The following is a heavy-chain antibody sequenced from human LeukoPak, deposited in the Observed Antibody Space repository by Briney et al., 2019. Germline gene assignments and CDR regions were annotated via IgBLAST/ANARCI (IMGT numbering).Heavy chain of an antibody. J-gene: IGHJ1*01. V-gene: IGHV1-18*01. CDR2: ISAYNGNT. CDR3: ARGHGGSGYYRMRDEYFQH. Sequence: GASVKVSCKASGYTFTSYGISWVRQAPGQVLEWMGWISAYNGNTNYAQKLQGRVTMTTDTSTSTAYMELRSLRSDDTAVYYCARGHGGSGYYRMRDEYFQHWGQGTLVTVSS. D-gene: IGHD3-22*01. CDR1: GYTFTSYG.